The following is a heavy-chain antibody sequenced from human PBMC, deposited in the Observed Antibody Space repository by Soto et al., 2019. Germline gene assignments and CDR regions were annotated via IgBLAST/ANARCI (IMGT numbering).Heavy chain of an antibody. V-gene: IGHV3-23*01. CDR2: VSATGRNK. CDR3: ATGGYNDLLRGFSAPAF. D-gene: IGHD3-3*01. J-gene: IGHJ4*02. CDR1: GFTFDNYA. Sequence: PGGSLRLSCAVSGFTFDNYAMSWVRQPPGKGLEWVSGVSATGRNKVYADSVKGRFTISRDNSNNSLFLQMSDLRAEDTALYYCATGGYNDLLRGFSAPAFWGQGTLVTVSS.